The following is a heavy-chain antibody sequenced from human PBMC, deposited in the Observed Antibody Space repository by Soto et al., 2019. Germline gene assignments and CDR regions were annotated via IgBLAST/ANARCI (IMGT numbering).Heavy chain of an antibody. CDR3: AREIHGSGWDY. CDR1: GYTFTSYA. D-gene: IGHD6-19*01. V-gene: IGHV1-3*01. Sequence: QVQLVQSGAEVKKPGASVKVSCKASGYTFTSYAMHWVRQAPGQRLEWMGWINAGNGNTKYSQKFQGRVTITRDTSESTAYMELSSLRSEDTAVYYCAREIHGSGWDYWGQGTLVTVSS. J-gene: IGHJ4*02. CDR2: INAGNGNT.